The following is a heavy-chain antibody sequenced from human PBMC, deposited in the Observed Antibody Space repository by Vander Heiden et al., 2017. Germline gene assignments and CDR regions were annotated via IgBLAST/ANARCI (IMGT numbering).Heavy chain of an antibody. V-gene: IGHV4-30-2*01. Sequence: QLQLQESGSGLVKPSQTLSLTCAVSGGSISSGGYSWSWIRPPPGKGLEWIGYIYHSGSTYYNPSLKSRVTISVDRSKNQFSLKLSSVTAADTAVYYCARGSDYGSERRGWFDPWGQGTLVTVSS. CDR1: GGSISSGGYS. CDR2: IYHSGST. J-gene: IGHJ5*02. D-gene: IGHD3-10*01. CDR3: ARGSDYGSERRGWFDP.